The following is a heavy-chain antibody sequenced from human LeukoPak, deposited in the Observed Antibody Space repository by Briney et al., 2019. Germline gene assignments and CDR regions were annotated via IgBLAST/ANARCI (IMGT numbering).Heavy chain of an antibody. J-gene: IGHJ4*02. V-gene: IGHV3-74*01. CDR2: SLSDGSRT. Sequence: GGSLRLSCAASGFTFSSYWMHRVRQGPGKGLVWVSRSLSDGSRTTYADSVKGRFTISGDNAKNTLYLQMNSLRAEDTAVYYCARVGDYGSGFDFWGQGTLVTVSS. CDR1: GFTFSSYW. CDR3: ARVGDYGSGFDF. D-gene: IGHD3-10*01.